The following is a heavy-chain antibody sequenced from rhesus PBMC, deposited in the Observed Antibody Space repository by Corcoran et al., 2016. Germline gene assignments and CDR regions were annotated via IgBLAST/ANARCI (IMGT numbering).Heavy chain of an antibody. J-gene: IGHJ3*01. CDR2: IPGSGGTT. CDR3: ASTIVVVITYAFDF. D-gene: IGHD3-16*01. V-gene: IGHV4-173*01. CDR1: GGSISSNY. Sequence: QLQLQESGPGLVKPSETLSLTCAVSGGSISSNYWSWIRQPPGTGLEWIGRIPGSGGTTDYNPALKSRFTISTDTSKNQFSLELGSVTAADTAVYYCASTIVVVITYAFDFWGQGLRVTVSS.